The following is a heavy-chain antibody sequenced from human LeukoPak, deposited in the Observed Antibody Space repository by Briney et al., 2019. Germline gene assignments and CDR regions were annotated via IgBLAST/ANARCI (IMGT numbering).Heavy chain of an antibody. CDR1: GFTFRTYW. CDR2: IESDGSST. V-gene: IGHV3-74*01. Sequence: PGGSPRLSCAASGFTFRTYWMNWVRQAPGKGLVWVSRIESDGSSTSYADSVKGRFTISRDNAANTPYLQMNSLRAEDTAVYYCARGSWSAAGTSIDYWGQGTLVTVSS. D-gene: IGHD6-13*01. CDR3: ARGSWSAAGTSIDY. J-gene: IGHJ4*02.